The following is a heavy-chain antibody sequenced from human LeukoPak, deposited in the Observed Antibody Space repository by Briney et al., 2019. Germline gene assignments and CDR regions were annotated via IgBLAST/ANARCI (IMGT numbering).Heavy chain of an antibody. CDR3: ARGYYDSSGYFPG. V-gene: IGHV4-59*08. Sequence: SETLSLTCTVSGSISSYYWSWIRQPPGKGLEWIGYIYYSGSTNYNPSLKSLVTISVDTSKSQFSLKLSSVTAADTAVYYCARGYYDSSGYFPGWGQGTLVTVSS. D-gene: IGHD3-22*01. CDR1: GSISSYY. CDR2: IYYSGST. J-gene: IGHJ4*02.